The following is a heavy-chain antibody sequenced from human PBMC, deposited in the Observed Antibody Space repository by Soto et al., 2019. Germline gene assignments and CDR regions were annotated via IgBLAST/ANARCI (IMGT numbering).Heavy chain of an antibody. D-gene: IGHD6-19*01. V-gene: IGHV3-23*01. CDR1: GFTFSIYA. Sequence: GESLRLSCAASGFTFSIYAISWVRQAPGKVLEWVSAISGRGGSTYYADSVKARFTITRDNTKNTLYLQMNSLRAEDTAVYYCAKVPYTSGSYYFDYWGQGTLVTVSS. CDR2: ISGRGGST. CDR3: AKVPYTSGSYYFDY. J-gene: IGHJ4*02.